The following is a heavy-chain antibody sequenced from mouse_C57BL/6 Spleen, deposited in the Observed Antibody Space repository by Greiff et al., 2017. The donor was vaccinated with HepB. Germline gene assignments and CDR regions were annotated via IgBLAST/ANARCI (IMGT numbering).Heavy chain of an antibody. D-gene: IGHD1-1*01. CDR2: INPNNGGT. V-gene: IGHV1-18*01. CDR3: ARGAYYGSSYVRYFDV. CDR1: GYTFTDYN. J-gene: IGHJ1*03. Sequence: SGPELVKPGASVKIPCKASGYTFTDYNMDWVKQSHGKSLEWIGDINPNNGGTIYNQKFKGKATLTVDKSSSTAYMELRSLTSEDTAVYYCARGAYYGSSYVRYFDVWGTGTTVTVSS.